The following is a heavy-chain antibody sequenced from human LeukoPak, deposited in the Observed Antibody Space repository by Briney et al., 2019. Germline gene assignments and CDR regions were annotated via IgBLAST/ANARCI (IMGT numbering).Heavy chain of an antibody. Sequence: ASVKVSCKVSGYTLTELSMHWVRQAPGQGLEWMGWISAYNGNTNYAQKLQGRVTMTTDTSTSTAYMELRSLRSDDTAVYYCARHIIRYPAGFDYWGQGTLVTVSS. CDR3: ARHIIRYPAGFDY. D-gene: IGHD1-1*01. J-gene: IGHJ4*02. CDR1: GYTLTELS. V-gene: IGHV1-18*01. CDR2: ISAYNGNT.